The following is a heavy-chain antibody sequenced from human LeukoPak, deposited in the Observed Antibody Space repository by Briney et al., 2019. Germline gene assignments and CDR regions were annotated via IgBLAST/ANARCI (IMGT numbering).Heavy chain of an antibody. V-gene: IGHV4-34*01. CDR2: INHSGST. Sequence: SETLSLTCAVYGGSFSGYYWSWIRQPPGKGLEWIGEINHSGSTSYNPSLKSRVTISVDTSKNQFSLKLSSVTAADTAVYYCATRSAYYYDSSGYDYWGQGTLVTVSS. CDR1: GGSFSGYY. CDR3: ATRSAYYYDSSGYDY. D-gene: IGHD3-22*01. J-gene: IGHJ4*02.